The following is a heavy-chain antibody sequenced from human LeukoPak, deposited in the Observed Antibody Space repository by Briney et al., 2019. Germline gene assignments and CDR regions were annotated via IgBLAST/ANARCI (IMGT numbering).Heavy chain of an antibody. V-gene: IGHV5-51*01. J-gene: IGHJ6*02. Sequence: PGESLKISRKGSGYSFTSYWIGWVRQMPGKGLEWMGFIYPGDSDTRYTPSFQGQVPNSANKSISPAYLQGSSLKASDTAMYYCARHNSDHFRISGMDVWGQGTTVTVSS. CDR2: IYPGDSDT. CDR1: GYSFTSYW. D-gene: IGHD2/OR15-2a*01. CDR3: ARHNSDHFRISGMDV.